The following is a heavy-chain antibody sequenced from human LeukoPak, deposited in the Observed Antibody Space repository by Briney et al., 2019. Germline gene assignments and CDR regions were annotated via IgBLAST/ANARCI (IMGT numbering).Heavy chain of an antibody. CDR3: AREAVASGSWADAFDI. V-gene: IGHV6-1*01. CDR2: TYYRSKWYN. Sequence: SQTLSLTCAISGDSVSSNSAAWNWIRQSPSRGLEWLGRTYYRSKWYNDYAVSVKSRITINPDTSKNQFSLQLNSVTPEDTAVYYCAREAVASGSWADAFDIWGQGTMVTVSS. J-gene: IGHJ3*02. CDR1: GDSVSSNSAA. D-gene: IGHD6-19*01.